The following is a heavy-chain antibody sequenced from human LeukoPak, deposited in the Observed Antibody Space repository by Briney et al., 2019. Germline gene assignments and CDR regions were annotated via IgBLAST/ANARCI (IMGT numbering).Heavy chain of an antibody. CDR2: TKNRANSYTT. CDR1: GFTFSNSA. Sequence: GGSLRLSCAASGFTFSNSAMNWVRQAPGKGLEWVGRTKNRANSYTTLYAASVKGKFTVSRDDSKNSLYLQMNSLETEDTAVYYCVRLTQTAPDSYYYMDVWGKGTTVTVSS. J-gene: IGHJ6*03. CDR3: VRLTQTAPDSYYYMDV. V-gene: IGHV3-72*01.